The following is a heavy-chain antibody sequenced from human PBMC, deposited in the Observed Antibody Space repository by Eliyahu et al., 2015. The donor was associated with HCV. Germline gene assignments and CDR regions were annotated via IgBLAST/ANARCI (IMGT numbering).Heavy chain of an antibody. J-gene: IGHJ4*02. Sequence: QVQLQESGPGLVXPSETLSLXXTXSGXSIXSYYWXWIRQXAGKGLGRIGXSYTSEXTNYNPSLKSRVTMSVDTSKNQFSLKLTSVTAADTAVYYCASDSGSYSRVWGQGTLVTVSS. CDR3: ASDSGSYSRV. D-gene: IGHD1-26*01. CDR2: SYTSEXT. CDR1: GXSIXSYY. V-gene: IGHV4-4*07.